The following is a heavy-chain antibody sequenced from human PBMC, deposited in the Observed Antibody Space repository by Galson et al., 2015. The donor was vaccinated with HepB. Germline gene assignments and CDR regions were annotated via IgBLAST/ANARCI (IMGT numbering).Heavy chain of an antibody. CDR1: GFTFSSYG. J-gene: IGHJ6*02. V-gene: IGHV3-33*08. CDR3: AREGAPMVRGVIKVGTRGGLYYYYGMDV. CDR2: IWYDGSNK. D-gene: IGHD3-10*01. Sequence: SLRLSCAASGFTFSSYGMHWVRQAPGKGLEWVAVIWYDGSNKYYADSVKGRFTISRDNSKNTLYLQMNSLRAEDTAVYYCAREGAPMVRGVIKVGTRGGLYYYYGMDVWGQGTTVTVSS.